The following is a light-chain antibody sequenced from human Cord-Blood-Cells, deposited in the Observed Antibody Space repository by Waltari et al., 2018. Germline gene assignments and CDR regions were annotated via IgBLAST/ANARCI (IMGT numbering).Light chain of an antibody. CDR2: ASS. CDR1: QSISSY. Sequence: IQMTQSPSSLSQSGGDRVTITCRARQSISSYLNWYQQKPGNAPKRLIYASSSLQSGVPSRFSGSGSGTDFTLTISSLQPEDFATYYCQQSYSTPHTFGQGTKLEIK. CDR3: QQSYSTPHT. V-gene: IGKV1-39*01. J-gene: IGKJ2*01.